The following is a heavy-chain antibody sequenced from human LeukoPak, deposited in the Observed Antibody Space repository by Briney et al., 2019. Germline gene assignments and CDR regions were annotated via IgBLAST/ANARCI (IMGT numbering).Heavy chain of an antibody. CDR3: ARQIASAGTAGFDF. Sequence: SETLSLTCTVSGGSISSYYWSWIRQPAGKGLEWIGRIYSTGSTSYNPSLKSRVTMSVDTSKNQFSLRLRSVTAADTAVYYCARQIASAGTAGFDFWGQGALVTASS. J-gene: IGHJ4*02. CDR1: GGSISSYY. V-gene: IGHV4-4*07. CDR2: IYSTGST. D-gene: IGHD6-13*01.